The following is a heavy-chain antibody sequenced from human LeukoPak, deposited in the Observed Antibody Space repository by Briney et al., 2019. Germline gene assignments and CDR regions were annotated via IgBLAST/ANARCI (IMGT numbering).Heavy chain of an antibody. V-gene: IGHV4-61*08. J-gene: IGHJ3*02. CDR1: GGSISSGGYS. CDR2: IYYSGNT. D-gene: IGHD3-3*01. Sequence: PSQTLSLTCAISGGSISSGGYSWSWIRQPPGKGLEWIGYIYYSGNTNYNPSLKSRVTISVDTSKNQFSLKLSSVTAADTAVYYCARSMDFWSGYHAFDIWGQGTMVTVSS. CDR3: ARSMDFWSGYHAFDI.